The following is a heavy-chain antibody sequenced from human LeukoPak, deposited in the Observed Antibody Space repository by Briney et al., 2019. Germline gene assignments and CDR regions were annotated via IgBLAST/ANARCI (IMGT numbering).Heavy chain of an antibody. CDR1: GFTFSSYA. J-gene: IGHJ4*02. CDR2: ISYDGSQK. CDR3: ARVSDLLRYFDWSSYFDY. Sequence: GGSLRLSCTASGFTFSSYAMHWVRQAPGKGLEWMAVISYDGSQKYYADSVKGRFTISRDNSKNTLYLQMNSLRPEDTAVYYCARVSDLLRYFDWSSYFDYWGQGTLVTVSS. D-gene: IGHD3-9*01. V-gene: IGHV3-30-3*01.